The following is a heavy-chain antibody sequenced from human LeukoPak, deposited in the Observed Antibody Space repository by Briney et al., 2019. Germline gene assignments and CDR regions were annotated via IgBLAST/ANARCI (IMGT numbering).Heavy chain of an antibody. Sequence: ASVKVSCKASGYTFTDYYIHWVRQAPGQGLEWMGVINPSGGSTTYAQKFQGRPTMTRDTSTSTVYMELSSLRSEDTATHFCARAGGYYLGYFDLWGQGTLVTVSS. CDR3: ARAGGYYLGYFDL. CDR1: GYTFTDYY. D-gene: IGHD3-22*01. V-gene: IGHV1-46*01. CDR2: INPSGGST. J-gene: IGHJ4*02.